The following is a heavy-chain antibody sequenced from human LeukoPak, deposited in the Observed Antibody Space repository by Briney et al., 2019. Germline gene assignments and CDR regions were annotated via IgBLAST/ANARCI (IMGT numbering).Heavy chain of an antibody. CDR1: GFSFSSYT. CDR2: IRSSSSYI. CDR3: SRGGYGDYNNWFDP. V-gene: IGHV3-21*01. J-gene: IGHJ5*02. Sequence: GGSLRLSCAASGFSFSSYTVNWVRHAPGKGLGWVSSIRSSSSYIYYADSVKGRFTITRDNDKNTLYLQMNRLRAEDTAVYYCSRGGYGDYNNWFDPWGQGTLVIVSS. D-gene: IGHD4-17*01.